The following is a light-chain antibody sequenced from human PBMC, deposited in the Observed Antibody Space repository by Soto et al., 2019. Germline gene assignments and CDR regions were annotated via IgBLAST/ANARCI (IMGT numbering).Light chain of an antibody. Sequence: EIQMTHFPPSLSDSVGDRFPITSRATQCIRNDLGWYQQKPGKATKRLIYAAASLQSGVPSRFSGSGSGTEFTLTISSLQPEDFATYYCLQHNSYPRTFGQGTKVDIK. CDR2: AAA. V-gene: IGKV1-17*01. CDR3: LQHNSYPRT. J-gene: IGKJ1*01. CDR1: QCIRND.